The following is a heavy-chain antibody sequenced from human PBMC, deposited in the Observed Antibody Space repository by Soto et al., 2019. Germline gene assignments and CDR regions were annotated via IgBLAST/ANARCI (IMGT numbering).Heavy chain of an antibody. D-gene: IGHD3-10*01. CDR3: ARGPGSPRYYNGMDV. CDR2: IGIGGDT. V-gene: IGHV3-13*01. J-gene: IGHJ6*02. Sequence: EVQLVESGGGLVQPGGSLRLSCAASGFTLSNHDMYWVRQGKGKGLEWVSAIGIGGDTYYPGSVKGRFIISRQNAKNSLYLQMNNLRAGDTAVYYCARGPGSPRYYNGMDVWGQGTTVSVSS. CDR1: GFTLSNHD.